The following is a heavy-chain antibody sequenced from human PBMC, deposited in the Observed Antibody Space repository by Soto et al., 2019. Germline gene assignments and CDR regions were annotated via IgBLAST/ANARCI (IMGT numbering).Heavy chain of an antibody. CDR1: GYTFTGHY. CDR2: IGPESGAT. CDR3: GRGRSGQIVVFY. J-gene: IGHJ4*02. D-gene: IGHD1-26*01. Sequence: SVKVSCKASGYTFTGHYIHWVRQAPEQGPEWMGEIGPESGATRYAQKFQGRVTMTRDTSITTVYMELKDLSPDDTAVYYCGRGRSGQIVVFYWGQGTPVTVSS. V-gene: IGHV1-2*02.